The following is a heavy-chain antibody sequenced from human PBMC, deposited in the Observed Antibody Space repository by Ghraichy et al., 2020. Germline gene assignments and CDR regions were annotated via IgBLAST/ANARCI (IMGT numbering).Heavy chain of an antibody. J-gene: IGHJ4*02. CDR2: IYYSGST. CDR3: ASYIAVAGTRVRVYYFDY. D-gene: IGHD6-19*01. CDR1: GGSISSSSYY. Sequence: SETLSLTCTVSGGSISSSSYYWGWIRQPPGKGLEWIGSIYYSGSTYYNPSLKSRVTISVDTSKNQFSLKLSSVTAADTAVYYCASYIAVAGTRVRVYYFDYWGQGTLVTVSS. V-gene: IGHV4-39*01.